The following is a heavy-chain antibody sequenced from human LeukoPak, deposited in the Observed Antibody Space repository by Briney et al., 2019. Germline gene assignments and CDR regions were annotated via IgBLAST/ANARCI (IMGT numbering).Heavy chain of an antibody. V-gene: IGHV3-23*01. D-gene: IGHD6-13*01. Sequence: GGSLRLSCAASGSTFRSYEMSWVRQAPGKGLEWVSGISGSGDRTYYADSVKGRFTISRDNSKNTLYLQMNSLRAEDTAVYYCAKIAAAGTRIQYYYYGMDVWGQGTTVTVSS. CDR1: GSTFRSYE. CDR3: AKIAAAGTRIQYYYYGMDV. J-gene: IGHJ6*02. CDR2: ISGSGDRT.